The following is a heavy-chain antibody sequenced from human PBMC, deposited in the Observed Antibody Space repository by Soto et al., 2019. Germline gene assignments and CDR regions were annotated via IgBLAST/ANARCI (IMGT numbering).Heavy chain of an antibody. Sequence: GKGLEWVAAISNDGRNKYYADSVKGRFTISRDNSKNTLYLQMNSLRAEDTAVYYCAKDVLQIGYCTSGVCYMFDYWGQGTLVTGSS. D-gene: IGHD2-8*01. CDR3: AKDVLQIGYCTSGVCYMFDY. V-gene: IGHV3-30-3*02. CDR2: ISNDGRNK. J-gene: IGHJ4*02.